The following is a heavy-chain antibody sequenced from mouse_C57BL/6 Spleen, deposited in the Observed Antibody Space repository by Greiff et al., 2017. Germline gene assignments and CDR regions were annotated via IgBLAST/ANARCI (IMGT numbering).Heavy chain of an antibody. CDR3: TTRGYCGSSEAWFAY. Sequence: VQLQQSGAELVRPGASVKLSCTASGFNIKDYYMHWVKQRPEQGLEWIGRIDPEDGDTEYAPKFQGKATVTADTSSNTAYLQLSSLTSEDTAVYYCTTRGYCGSSEAWFAYWGQGTLVTVAA. CDR2: IDPEDGDT. J-gene: IGHJ3*01. V-gene: IGHV14-1*01. CDR1: GFNIKDYY. D-gene: IGHD1-1*01.